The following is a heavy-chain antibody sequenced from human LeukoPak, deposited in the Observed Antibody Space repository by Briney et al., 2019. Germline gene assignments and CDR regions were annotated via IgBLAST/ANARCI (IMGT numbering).Heavy chain of an antibody. CDR2: IIPIFGTA. CDR3: AKELQYSSGWYGRPRGMDV. Sequence: ASVKVSCKASGGTFSSYAISWVRQAPGQGLEWMGGIIPIFGTANYAQKFQGRVTITADESTSTAYMELSSLRAEDTAVYYCAKELQYSSGWYGRPRGMDVWGQGTTVTVSS. V-gene: IGHV1-69*01. CDR1: GGTFSSYA. J-gene: IGHJ6*02. D-gene: IGHD6-19*01.